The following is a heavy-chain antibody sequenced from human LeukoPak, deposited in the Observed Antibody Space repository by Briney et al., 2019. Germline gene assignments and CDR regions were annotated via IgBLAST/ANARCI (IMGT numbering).Heavy chain of an antibody. V-gene: IGHV3-23*01. J-gene: IGHJ3*02. CDR2: ISGSGGST. D-gene: IGHD1-26*01. CDR1: GFTFSSYA. CDR3: AKDIWDSGSPVGYDAFDI. Sequence: GGSLRLACAASGFTFSSYAMSWVRQAPGKGLEWVSAISGSGGSTYYADSVKGRFTISRDNSKNTLYLQMNSLRAEDTAVYYCAKDIWDSGSPVGYDAFDIWGQGRMFTVSS.